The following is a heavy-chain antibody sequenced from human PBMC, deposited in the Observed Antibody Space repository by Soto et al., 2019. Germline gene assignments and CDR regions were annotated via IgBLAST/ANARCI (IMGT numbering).Heavy chain of an antibody. CDR2: IYYSGST. Sequence: SVTKSVSCTVFGGNIRSSSYCWGWKHQPPGKGLEWIGSIYYSGSTYYNPSLKSRVTISVDTSKNQFSLKLSSVTAADTAVYYCARLQTETVVVVNAFDYWGQGTLVTVSS. V-gene: IGHV4-39*01. CDR3: ARLQTETVVVVNAFDY. CDR1: GGNIRSSSYC. D-gene: IGHD2-15*01. J-gene: IGHJ4*02.